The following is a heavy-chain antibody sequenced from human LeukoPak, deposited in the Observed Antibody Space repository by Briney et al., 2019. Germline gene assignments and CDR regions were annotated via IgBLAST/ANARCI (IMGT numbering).Heavy chain of an antibody. D-gene: IGHD2-15*01. CDR2: IYSGGNI. V-gene: IGHV3-53*01. CDR3: ASRHCSGGGCCFAGADPFDY. Sequence: GGSLRLSCAASGFTVSSIYMSWVRQAPGKGLEWVSVIYSGGNIYYIDSVKGRFTISRDTSKNTLYLQMNSLRAEDTAVYYCASRHCSGGGCCFAGADPFDYWGQGTLVTVSS. CDR1: GFTVSSIY. J-gene: IGHJ4*02.